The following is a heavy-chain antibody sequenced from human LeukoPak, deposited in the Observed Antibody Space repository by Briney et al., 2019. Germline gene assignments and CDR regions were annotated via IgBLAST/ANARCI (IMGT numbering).Heavy chain of an antibody. CDR3: ARDHGLFDY. CDR1: GFTFSSYS. Sequence: KAGGSLRLSCAASGFTFSSYSMNWVRQAPGKGLEWVSSISSSSYIYYADSVKGRFTISRDNAENSLYPQMNSLRDEDTAVYYCARDHGLFDYWGQGTLVTVSS. CDR2: ISSSSYI. V-gene: IGHV3-21*01. J-gene: IGHJ4*02. D-gene: IGHD2-8*01.